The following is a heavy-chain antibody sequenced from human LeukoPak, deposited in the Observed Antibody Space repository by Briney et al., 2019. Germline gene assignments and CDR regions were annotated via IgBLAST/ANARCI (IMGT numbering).Heavy chain of an antibody. CDR2: IIPILGIA. CDR1: GGTFSSYA. Sequence: SVKVSCKASGGTFSSYAISWVRQAPGQGLEWMGRIIPILGIANYAQKFQGRVTITADESTSTAYMELSSLRSEDTAVYYCARVGFLRRFVVPAGGDWGQGTLVTVSS. J-gene: IGHJ4*02. V-gene: IGHV1-69*04. D-gene: IGHD2-2*01. CDR3: ARVGFLRRFVVPAGGD.